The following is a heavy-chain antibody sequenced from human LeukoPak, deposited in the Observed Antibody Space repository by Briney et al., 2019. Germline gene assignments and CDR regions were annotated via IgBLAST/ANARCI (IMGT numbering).Heavy chain of an antibody. D-gene: IGHD3-16*01. J-gene: IGHJ4*02. CDR1: GYTLTALS. CDR3: AVGSISFGDY. V-gene: IGHV1-24*01. CDR2: FDPEDGET. Sequence: ASVKVSCKVSGYTLTALSMHWVRQAPVKGLEWMGSFDPEDGETIYAQKFQGRVTMTEDTSTDTALMELNSLRSEDTAIYYCAVGSISFGDYWGQGTLVTVSS.